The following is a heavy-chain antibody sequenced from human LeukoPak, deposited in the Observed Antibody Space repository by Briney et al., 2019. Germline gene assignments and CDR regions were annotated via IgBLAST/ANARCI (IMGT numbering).Heavy chain of an antibody. CDR3: ARDQPPPELNSGWGSNCWFDP. J-gene: IGHJ5*02. D-gene: IGHD6-19*01. V-gene: IGHV1-46*01. CDR1: GYTFTSYF. CDR2: IDPSGGST. Sequence: GASVKVSCKASGYTFTSYFMHWVRQAPGQGLEWMGMIDPSGGSTSYAQKFQGRVTITADKSTSTAYMELSSLRSEDTAVYYCARDQPPPELNSGWGSNCWFDPWGQGTLVTVSS.